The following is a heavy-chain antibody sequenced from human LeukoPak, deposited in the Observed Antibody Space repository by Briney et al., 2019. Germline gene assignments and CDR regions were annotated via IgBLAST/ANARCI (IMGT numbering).Heavy chain of an antibody. CDR2: IKRKGDDGTI. D-gene: IGHD3/OR15-3a*01. Sequence: GGSLRLSCAASGFTFSNAWMSWVRQAPGRGLEWVGRIKRKGDDGTIDYAAPVKGRLSISRDDSKKTSYLQMKSLKSEDTAVYYCTAGTGRSDFDYWGQGTLVTVSS. V-gene: IGHV3-15*01. CDR3: TAGTGRSDFDY. CDR1: GFTFSNAW. J-gene: IGHJ4*02.